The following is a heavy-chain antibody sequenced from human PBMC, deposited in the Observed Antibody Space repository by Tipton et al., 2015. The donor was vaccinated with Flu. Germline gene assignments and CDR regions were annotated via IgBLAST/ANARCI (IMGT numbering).Heavy chain of an antibody. V-gene: IGHV4-59*01. CDR1: GGSINSYY. D-gene: IGHD6-19*01. Sequence: TLSLTCTVSGGSINSYYWSWIRQPPGKGLEWIGYIYYSGSTNYNPSLKSRVTISVDTSKNQFSLKLSSVTAADTAVYYCARAVAETTFDYWGQGTLVTVSS. CDR3: ARAVAETTFDY. J-gene: IGHJ4*02. CDR2: IYYSGST.